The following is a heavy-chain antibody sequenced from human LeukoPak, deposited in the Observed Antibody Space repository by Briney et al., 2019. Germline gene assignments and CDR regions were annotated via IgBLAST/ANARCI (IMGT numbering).Heavy chain of an antibody. D-gene: IGHD1-26*01. CDR3: ARESSVGAHKAFDY. CDR1: GFTFSSYW. J-gene: IGHJ4*02. V-gene: IGHV3-74*01. CDR2: INSDVSST. Sequence: GGSLRLSCAVSGFTFSSYWMHWVRQAPGKGLVWVSRINSDVSSTSYADSVKGRFTIPRDNAKNTLYLQMNSLRAEDTAVYYCARESSVGAHKAFDYWGQGTLVTVSS.